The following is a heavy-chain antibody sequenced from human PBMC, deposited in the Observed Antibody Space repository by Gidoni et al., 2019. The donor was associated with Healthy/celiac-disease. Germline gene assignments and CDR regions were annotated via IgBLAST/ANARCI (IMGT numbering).Heavy chain of an antibody. D-gene: IGHD6-19*01. CDR1: GFTFSSYG. J-gene: IGHJ4*02. Sequence: QVQLVESGGGVVQPGRSLSLSCAASGFTFSSYGMHWVRQAPGKGLEWVAVISYDGSNKYYADSVKGRFTISRDNSKNTLYLQMNSLRAEDTAVYYCAKVFSGGSSGWYYDYWGQGTLVTVSS. V-gene: IGHV3-30*18. CDR2: ISYDGSNK. CDR3: AKVFSGGSSGWYYDY.